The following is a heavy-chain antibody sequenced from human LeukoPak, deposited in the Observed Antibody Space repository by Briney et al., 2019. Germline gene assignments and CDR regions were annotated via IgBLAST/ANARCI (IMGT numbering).Heavy chain of an antibody. CDR1: SDSISTYY. J-gene: IGHJ4*02. CDR2: MSYSGST. V-gene: IGHV4-59*12. Sequence: PSETLSLTCTVSSDSISTYYWSWIRQPPGKGLEWIGYMSYSGSTNYNPSLKSRVTISVDTSKNQFSLKLSSVTAADTAVYYCARLMKLSPYYYGSGSYYNSGYYFDYWGQGTLVTVSS. D-gene: IGHD3-10*01. CDR3: ARLMKLSPYYYGSGSYYNSGYYFDY.